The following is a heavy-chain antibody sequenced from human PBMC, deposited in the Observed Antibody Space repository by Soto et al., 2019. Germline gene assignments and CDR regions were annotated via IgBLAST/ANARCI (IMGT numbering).Heavy chain of an antibody. CDR3: ASSSWRVFDY. CDR2: IIPSGGST. J-gene: IGHJ4*02. D-gene: IGHD2-2*01. V-gene: IGHV1-46*03. Sequence: QVQLVQSGAEVKKPGASVKVSCKASGYTFTSYYMYWVRQAPGQGLEWMGIIIPSGGSTSYAQKFQGRVTMTRETSTSTVYMELSSLRSEDTAVYYCASSSWRVFDYWGQGTLVTVSS. CDR1: GYTFTSYY.